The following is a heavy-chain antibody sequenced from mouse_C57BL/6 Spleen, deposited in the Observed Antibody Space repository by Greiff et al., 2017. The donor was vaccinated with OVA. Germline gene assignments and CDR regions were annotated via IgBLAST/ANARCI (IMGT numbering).Heavy chain of an antibody. CDR3: ARITTVVARAMDY. D-gene: IGHD1-1*01. J-gene: IGHJ4*01. CDR1: GYSITSGYY. V-gene: IGHV3-6*01. CDR2: ISYDGSN. Sequence: ESGPGLVKPSQSLSLTCSVTGYSITSGYYWNWIRQFPGNKLEWMGYISYDGSNNYNPSLKNRISITRDTSKNQFFLKLNSVTTEDTATYYCARITTVVARAMDYWGQGTSVTVSS.